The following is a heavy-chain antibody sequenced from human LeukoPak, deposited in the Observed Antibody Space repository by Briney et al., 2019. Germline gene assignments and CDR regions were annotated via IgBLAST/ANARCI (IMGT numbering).Heavy chain of an antibody. CDR1: GYTFSSYY. Sequence: ASVKFSCKASGYTFSSYYLHCVRQAPGQGLEWMGVIKPSGGTTTYAQKFQGRVTMTRDTSTSTVYMEVSSLRSEDTAVYYCARDGDYISHYYYYMDVWGKGTTVTVSS. D-gene: IGHD4-11*01. V-gene: IGHV1-46*01. CDR3: ARDGDYISHYYYYMDV. CDR2: IKPSGGTT. J-gene: IGHJ6*03.